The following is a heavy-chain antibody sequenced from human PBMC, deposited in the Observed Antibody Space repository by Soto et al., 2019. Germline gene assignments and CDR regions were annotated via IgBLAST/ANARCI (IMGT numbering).Heavy chain of an antibody. D-gene: IGHD6-6*01. V-gene: IGHV1-8*01. CDR1: GYTFTSYD. CDR2: MNPNSGNT. Sequence: AAVKVSCKAAGYTFTSYDINWVRQATGQGLEWMGWMNPNSGNTGYAQKFQGRVTMTRNTSISTAYMELSSLRSEDTAVYYCARVRGIAARASQNYNWFDPRGRVPLVTYSS. CDR3: ARVRGIAARASQNYNWFDP. J-gene: IGHJ5*02.